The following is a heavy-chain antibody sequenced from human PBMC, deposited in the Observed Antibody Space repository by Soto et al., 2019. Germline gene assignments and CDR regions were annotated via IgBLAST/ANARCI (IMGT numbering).Heavy chain of an antibody. CDR2: ISYDGSNK. CDR1: GFTFSSYG. Sequence: GVSLRLSCAASGFTFSSYGMHWVRQAPGKGLEWVAVISYDGSNKYYADSVKGRFTISRDNSKNTLYLQMNSLRAEDTAVYYCARDGIAADVNWFDPWGQGTLVTVSS. CDR3: ARDGIAADVNWFDP. J-gene: IGHJ5*02. V-gene: IGHV3-30*03. D-gene: IGHD6-13*01.